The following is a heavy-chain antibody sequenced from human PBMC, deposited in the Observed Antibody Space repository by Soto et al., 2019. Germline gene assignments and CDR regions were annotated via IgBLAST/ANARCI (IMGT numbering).Heavy chain of an antibody. CDR3: ARLHSSGWWYYFDY. J-gene: IGHJ4*02. D-gene: IGHD6-19*01. CDR2: IIPIFGTA. CDR1: GGTFSSYA. V-gene: IGHV1-69*06. Sequence: SVKVSCKASGGTFSSYAISWVRQAPGQGLEWTGGIIPIFGTANYAQKFQGRVTITADKSTSTAYMELSSLRSEDTAVYYCARLHSSGWWYYFDYWGQGTLVTVSS.